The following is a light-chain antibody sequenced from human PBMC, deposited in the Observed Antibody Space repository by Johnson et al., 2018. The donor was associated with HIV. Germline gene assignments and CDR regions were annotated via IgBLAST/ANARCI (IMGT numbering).Light chain of an antibody. Sequence: QSVLTQPPSVSAAPGQKVTISCSRNYSNFGNNYVSWYQQLPGTAPKLLIYKNDKRPSGIPDRFSGSKSGTSATLGITGLWPEDEADYYCLAWDTGGVFGTGTKVTVL. J-gene: IGLJ1*01. V-gene: IGLV1-41*01. CDR1: YSNFGNNY. CDR2: KND. CDR3: LAWDTGGV.